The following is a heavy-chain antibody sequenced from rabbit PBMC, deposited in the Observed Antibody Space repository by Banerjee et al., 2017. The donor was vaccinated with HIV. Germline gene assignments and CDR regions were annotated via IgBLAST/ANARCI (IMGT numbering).Heavy chain of an antibody. CDR1: GFTLTGYW. CDR2: IDAGNSGRT. D-gene: IGHD8-1*01. J-gene: IGHJ6*01. V-gene: IGHV1S45*01. CDR3: ARDVSPGSSYPVL. Sequence: EQLEESGGDLVKPGASLTLTCTTSGFTLTGYWMCWVRQAPGKGLEWIACIDAGNSGRTYYASWAKGRFTISETSSTTVTLQVTSLTAADTATYFCARDVSPGSSYPVLWGQGTLVTVS.